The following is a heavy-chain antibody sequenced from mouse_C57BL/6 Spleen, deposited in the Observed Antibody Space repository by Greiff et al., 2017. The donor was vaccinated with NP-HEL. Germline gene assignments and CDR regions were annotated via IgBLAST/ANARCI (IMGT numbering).Heavy chain of an antibody. CDR3: AREAYYGNPWFAY. CDR1: GYTFTSYW. Sequence: VQLQQSGAELVKPGASVKMSCKASGYTFTSYWITWVKQRPGQGLEWIGDIYPGSGSTNYNEKFKSKATLTVDTSSSTAYMQLSSLTSEDSAVYYCAREAYYGNPWFAYWGQGTLVTVSA. J-gene: IGHJ3*01. D-gene: IGHD2-10*01. V-gene: IGHV1-55*01. CDR2: IYPGSGST.